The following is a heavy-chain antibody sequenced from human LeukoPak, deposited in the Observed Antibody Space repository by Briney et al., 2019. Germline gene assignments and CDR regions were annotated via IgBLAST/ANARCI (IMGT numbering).Heavy chain of an antibody. CDR3: AKDRLPSMVRGPQNDY. D-gene: IGHD3-10*01. V-gene: IGHV3-30*02. J-gene: IGHJ4*02. CDR1: GFTFSSYE. Sequence: GGSLRLSCAASGFTFSSYEMNWVRQAPGKGLEWVAFIRYDGSNKYYADSVKGRFTISRDNSKNTLYLQMNSLRAEDSAVYYCAKDRLPSMVRGPQNDYWGQGTLVTVSS. CDR2: IRYDGSNK.